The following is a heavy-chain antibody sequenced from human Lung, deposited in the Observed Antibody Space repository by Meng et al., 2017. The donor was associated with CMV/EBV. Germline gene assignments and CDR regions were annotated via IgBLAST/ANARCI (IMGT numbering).Heavy chain of an antibody. CDR1: GYTLGDGG. CDR3: ARDVPASGALMLDY. Sequence: GYTLGDGGIRWEQQAPGQGREWVGWISDNNGNTQYAQKLRGRVSMTTDTATNTAYMEVRSLRSDDTAVYYCARDVPASGALMLDYWGQGSLVTVSS. J-gene: IGHJ4*02. V-gene: IGHV1-18*01. D-gene: IGHD6-13*01. CDR2: ISDNNGNT.